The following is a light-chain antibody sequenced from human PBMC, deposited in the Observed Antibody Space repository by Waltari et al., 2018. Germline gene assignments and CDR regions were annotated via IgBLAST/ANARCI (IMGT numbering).Light chain of an antibody. CDR3: LQYYTVPYT. Sequence: DIVMTQSPDSLTVSRGERATINCKSRRILLYPSNNKNLLAWYQQKPGQSPRLLVYWASPRDYGFPARFRGSGTGTDFALTINNVQAEDAAIYYCLQYYTVPYTFGQGTKLEI. CDR1: RILLYPSNNKNL. V-gene: IGKV4-1*01. J-gene: IGKJ2*01. CDR2: WAS.